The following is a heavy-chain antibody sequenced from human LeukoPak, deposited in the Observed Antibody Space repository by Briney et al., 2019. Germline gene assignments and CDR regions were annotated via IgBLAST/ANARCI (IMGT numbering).Heavy chain of an antibody. CDR1: GGSISSYY. CDR3: ARDGGYGGRDFDY. V-gene: IGHV4-4*07. CDR2: IYTSGST. D-gene: IGHD4-23*01. J-gene: IGHJ4*02. Sequence: SETLSLTCTVSGGSISSYYWSWIRQPAGKGLEWVGRIYTSGSTNYIPSLKSRVTMSVDTSKNQFALKLSSVTAADTAVYYCARDGGYGGRDFDYWGQGTLVTVS.